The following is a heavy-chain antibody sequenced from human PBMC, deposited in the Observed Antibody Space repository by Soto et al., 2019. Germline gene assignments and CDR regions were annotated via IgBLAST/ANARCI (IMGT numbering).Heavy chain of an antibody. Sequence: SGPTLVNPTQTLTLTCTFSGFSLSTSGMCVSWIRQPPGKALEWLALIDWDDDKYYSTSLKTRLTISKDTSKNQVVLTMTNMDPVDTATYYCARISQDSSGWFYFDYWGQGTLVTVSS. D-gene: IGHD6-19*01. CDR1: GFSLSTSGMC. J-gene: IGHJ4*02. V-gene: IGHV2-70*01. CDR2: IDWDDDK. CDR3: ARISQDSSGWFYFDY.